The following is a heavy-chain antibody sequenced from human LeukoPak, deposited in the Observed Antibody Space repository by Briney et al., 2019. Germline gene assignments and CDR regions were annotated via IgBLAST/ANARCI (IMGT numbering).Heavy chain of an antibody. CDR1: GGSISSYY. D-gene: IGHD3-22*01. CDR3: AGDHYSPPYYYDSSGSGDAFDI. Sequence: SETLSLTCTVSGGSISSYYWSWIRQPPGKGLEWIGYIYYSGSTNYNPSLKSRVTISVDTSKNQFSLTLSSVTAADTAVYYCAGDHYSPPYYYDSSGSGDAFDIWGQGTMVTVSS. CDR2: IYYSGST. V-gene: IGHV4-59*01. J-gene: IGHJ3*02.